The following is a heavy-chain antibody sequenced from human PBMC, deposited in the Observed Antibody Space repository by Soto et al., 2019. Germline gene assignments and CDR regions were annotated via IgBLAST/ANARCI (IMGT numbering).Heavy chain of an antibody. CDR2: IYRGGST. J-gene: IGHJ4*02. D-gene: IGHD2-21*02. CDR3: ARGECGGDCFSSDY. Sequence: EVQLVESGGGLIQPGGSLRLSCAASGFTVSSNYMSWVSQAPGKGLEWVSVIYRGGSTYYADSVKGRFTISRDNSKNTLYLQMNSLRAEDTAVYYCARGECGGDCFSSDYWGQGTLVTVSS. V-gene: IGHV3-53*01. CDR1: GFTVSSNY.